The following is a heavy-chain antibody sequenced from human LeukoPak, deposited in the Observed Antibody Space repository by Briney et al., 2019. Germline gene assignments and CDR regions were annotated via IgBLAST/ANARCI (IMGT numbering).Heavy chain of an antibody. D-gene: IGHD4-17*01. V-gene: IGHV4-34*01. CDR3: ARGPTTMTRAFDY. Sequence: SETLSLTCAVYGGSFSGYYWSWIRQPPGKGLEWIGEINHSGSTNYNPSLKSRATISLDTSKNQFSLKLTSVTAADTAVYYCARGPTTMTRAFDYWGQGTLVTVSS. J-gene: IGHJ4*02. CDR2: INHSGST. CDR1: GGSFSGYY.